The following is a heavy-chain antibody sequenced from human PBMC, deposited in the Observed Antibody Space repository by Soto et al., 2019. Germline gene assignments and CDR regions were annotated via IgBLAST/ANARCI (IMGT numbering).Heavy chain of an antibody. CDR2: ISAYNGNT. D-gene: IGHD6-13*01. V-gene: IGHV1-18*01. CDR1: GYTFTSYG. CDR3: ARYDRRASSWYYFDY. J-gene: IGHJ4*02. Sequence: QVQLVQSGAEVKKPGASVKVSCKASGYTFTSYGISWVRQAPGQGREWMGWISAYNGNTNYAQKLQGRVTMTTDTSPSTAYMELRSLRSDDTAVYYCARYDRRASSWYYFDYCGQGTLVTVSS.